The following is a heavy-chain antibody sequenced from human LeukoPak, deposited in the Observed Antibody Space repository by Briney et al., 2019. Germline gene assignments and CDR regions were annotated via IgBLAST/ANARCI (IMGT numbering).Heavy chain of an antibody. CDR1: GGSISSYY. V-gene: IGHV4-59*08. D-gene: IGHD5-24*01. J-gene: IGHJ4*02. Sequence: SETLSLTCTVSGGSISSYYWSWIRQPPGMGLEWIAYIDYIGNTNPNPSLKSRVTISLDTSKNQFSLKLSSVTAADTAVYYCAKQEMATITDYWGQGTLVTVSS. CDR2: IDYIGNT. CDR3: AKQEMATITDY.